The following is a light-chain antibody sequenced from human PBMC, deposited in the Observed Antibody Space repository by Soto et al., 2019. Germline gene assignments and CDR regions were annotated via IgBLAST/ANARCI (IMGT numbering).Light chain of an antibody. Sequence: DIQMTQSPSTLSASVGDRVTITCRASQSISSWLAWYQQKPGKAPKLLIYDASSLESGVPSRFSDSGSGTEFTLTISSLQPDDFATYYCQQYNSQGTFGQGTKVEIK. V-gene: IGKV1-5*01. J-gene: IGKJ1*01. CDR2: DAS. CDR3: QQYNSQGT. CDR1: QSISSW.